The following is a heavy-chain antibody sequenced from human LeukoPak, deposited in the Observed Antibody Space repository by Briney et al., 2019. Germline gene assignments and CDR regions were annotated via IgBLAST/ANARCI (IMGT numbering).Heavy chain of an antibody. Sequence: GGSLRLSCAASGFIFQDYAIHWVRQVRGKGLEWVSGISWNSGSVGYADSVKGRFTISRDNAKNSLYLQMNSLRAEDTAVYYCARDVAARGDYWGQGTLVTVSS. J-gene: IGHJ4*02. CDR1: GFIFQDYA. V-gene: IGHV3-9*01. D-gene: IGHD6-6*01. CDR3: ARDVAARGDY. CDR2: ISWNSGSV.